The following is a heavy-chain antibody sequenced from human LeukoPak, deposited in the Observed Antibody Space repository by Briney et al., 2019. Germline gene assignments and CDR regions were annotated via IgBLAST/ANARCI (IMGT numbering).Heavy chain of an antibody. CDR2: ISYDGSNK. CDR1: GFTFSSYG. Sequence: PGGSLRLSCAASGFTFSSYGMHWVRQAPGKGLEWVAVISYDGSNKYYADSVKGRFTISRDNSKNTLYLQMNSLRAEDTAVYYCAKDYIPCSSSWYSTDYWGQGTLVTVSS. D-gene: IGHD6-13*01. V-gene: IGHV3-30*18. J-gene: IGHJ4*02. CDR3: AKDYIPCSSSWYSTDY.